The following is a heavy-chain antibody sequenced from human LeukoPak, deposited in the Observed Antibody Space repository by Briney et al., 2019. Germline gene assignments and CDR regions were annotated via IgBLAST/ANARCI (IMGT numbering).Heavy chain of an antibody. CDR3: ARDHYDFWSGYLYYMDV. CDR2: IIPIFGTA. V-gene: IGHV1-69*05. CDR1: GGTFSSYA. J-gene: IGHJ6*03. Sequence: SVKVSWKASGGTFSSYAISWVRQAPGQGLEWMGGIIPIFGTANYAQKFQGRVTITTDESTSTAYMELSSLRSEDTAVYYCARDHYDFWSGYLYYMDVWGKGTTVTVSS. D-gene: IGHD3-3*01.